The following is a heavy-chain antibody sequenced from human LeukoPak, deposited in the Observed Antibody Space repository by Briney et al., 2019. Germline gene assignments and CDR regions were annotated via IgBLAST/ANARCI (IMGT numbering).Heavy chain of an antibody. CDR2: ISGRGNYI. CDR3: AKDQGFDHYDSSGYYLDY. D-gene: IGHD3-22*01. J-gene: IGHJ4*02. Sequence: GGSLRLSCAASGFTFSSHNMNWVRQAPGKGLEWVSSISGRGNYIFYADSVKGRFTISRDSAKNSLSLQMNSLRAEDTAVYYCAKDQGFDHYDSSGYYLDYWGQGTLVTVSS. V-gene: IGHV3-21*01. CDR1: GFTFSSHN.